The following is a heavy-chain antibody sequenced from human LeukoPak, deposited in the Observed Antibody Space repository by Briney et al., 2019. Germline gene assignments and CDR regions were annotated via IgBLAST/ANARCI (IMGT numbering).Heavy chain of an antibody. Sequence: SETLSLACTVSGGSISSYYWSWIRQPPGKGLEWIGYIYYSGSTNYNPSLKSRVTISVDTSKNQFSLKLSSVTAADTAVYYCARIGSEWLLRRNRYYFDYWGQGTLVTVSS. CDR2: IYYSGST. CDR3: ARIGSEWLLRRNRYYFDY. CDR1: GGSISSYY. D-gene: IGHD3-3*01. V-gene: IGHV4-59*12. J-gene: IGHJ4*02.